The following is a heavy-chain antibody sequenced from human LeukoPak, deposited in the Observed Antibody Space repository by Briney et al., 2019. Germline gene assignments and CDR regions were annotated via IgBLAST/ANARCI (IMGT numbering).Heavy chain of an antibody. Sequence: PSQTLSLTCTVSGGSISSGGYSWSWIRQHPGKGLEWIGYIYYSGSTYYNPSLKSRVTISVDTSKNQFSLKLSSVTAADTAVYYCARGATTYGYKTFDPWGQGTLVTVSS. CDR3: ARGATTYGYKTFDP. CDR2: IYYSGST. CDR1: GGSISSGGYS. V-gene: IGHV4-31*03. D-gene: IGHD5-24*01. J-gene: IGHJ5*02.